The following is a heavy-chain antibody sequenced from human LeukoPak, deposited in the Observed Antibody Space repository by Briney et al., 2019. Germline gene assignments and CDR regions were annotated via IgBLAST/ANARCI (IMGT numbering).Heavy chain of an antibody. D-gene: IGHD3-9*01. CDR3: ARGWYYDILTGYSPTFDY. J-gene: IGHJ4*02. Sequence: SETLSLTCAVYGGSFSGYYWSWIRQPPGKGLEWIGEINHSGSTNYNPSLKSRVTISVDTSKNQFSLKLSSVTAADTAVYYCARGWYYDILTGYSPTFDYWGQATLVTVSS. CDR2: INHSGST. V-gene: IGHV4-34*01. CDR1: GGSFSGYY.